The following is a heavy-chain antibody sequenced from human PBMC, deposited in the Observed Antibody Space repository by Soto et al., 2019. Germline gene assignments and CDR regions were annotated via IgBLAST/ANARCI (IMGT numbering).Heavy chain of an antibody. CDR3: ARDPDAEYSGNYHTLRSLDS. D-gene: IGHD1-26*01. Sequence: GGSPGLSCIGSGFTFSSYSMNWVRQAPGKGLEWVSSISSSSKYIYYTDSVKGRFTISRDNAKNSLYLQMNGLRAEDTALYYCARDPDAEYSGNYHTLRSLDSWGQGTQFTVAS. V-gene: IGHV3-21*01. CDR1: GFTFSSYS. J-gene: IGHJ4*02. CDR2: ISSSSKYI.